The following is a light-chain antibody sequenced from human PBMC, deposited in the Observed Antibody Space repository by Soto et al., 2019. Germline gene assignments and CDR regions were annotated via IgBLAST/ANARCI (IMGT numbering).Light chain of an antibody. J-gene: IGLJ2*01. CDR1: SSDVGEHNH. Sequence: QSALTQPASVSGSPGQSITISCTGTSSDVGEHNHVCWYQQYPGKAPKLMIYDVSNRPSGVSSRFSGSRSGNAASLTISGLQAEDEDHYYCSSYTITDTVVFGAGTKLTVL. CDR3: SSYTITDTVV. CDR2: DVS. V-gene: IGLV2-14*01.